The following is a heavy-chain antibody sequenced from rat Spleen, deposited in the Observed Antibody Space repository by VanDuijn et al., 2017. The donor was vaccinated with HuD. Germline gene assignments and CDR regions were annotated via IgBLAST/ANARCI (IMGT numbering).Heavy chain of an antibody. CDR1: GFSLTDYS. CDR3: ARSFYGYNYDHFDY. D-gene: IGHD1-9*01. V-gene: IGHV2S63*01. Sequence: EVQLKESGPGLVQPSQTLSLTCTVSGFSLTDYSVHWVRQPPGKGLEWMGGMWGGGSTAYNSALKSRLSISRDTSKSQVFLKMNSHQTEDIATYYCARSFYGYNYDHFDYWGQGVMVTVSS. J-gene: IGHJ2*01. CDR2: MWGGGST.